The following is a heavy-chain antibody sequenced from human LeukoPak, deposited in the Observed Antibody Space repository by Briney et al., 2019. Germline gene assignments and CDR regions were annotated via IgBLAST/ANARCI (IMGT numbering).Heavy chain of an antibody. J-gene: IGHJ3*02. D-gene: IGHD3-22*01. CDR2: IIPIFGTA. CDR1: GGTFSSYA. V-gene: IGHV1-69*05. Sequence: ASVKVSCKASGGTFSSYAISWVRQAPGQGLEWMGGIIPIFGTANYAQKFQGRVTMTRDTSTSTVYMELSSLRSEDTAVYYCARDFPDYYDSSGYPRGDAFDIWGQGTMVTVSS. CDR3: ARDFPDYYDSSGYPRGDAFDI.